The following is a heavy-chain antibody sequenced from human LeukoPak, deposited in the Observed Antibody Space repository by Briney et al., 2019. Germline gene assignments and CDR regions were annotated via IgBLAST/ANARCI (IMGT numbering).Heavy chain of an antibody. Sequence: GGSLRLSCAASGFTFSSYWMSWVRQAPGKGLEWVANIKQDGSEKYYVDSVKGRFTISRDNAKNTLYLQMNSLRAEDTAVYYCARDPDIMITFGHMDVWGKGTTVTISS. D-gene: IGHD3-16*01. CDR3: ARDPDIMITFGHMDV. J-gene: IGHJ6*03. CDR1: GFTFSSYW. V-gene: IGHV3-7*01. CDR2: IKQDGSEK.